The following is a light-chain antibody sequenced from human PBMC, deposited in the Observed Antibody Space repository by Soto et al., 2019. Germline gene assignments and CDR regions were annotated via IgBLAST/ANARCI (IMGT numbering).Light chain of an antibody. CDR2: DAS. CDR3: QQRSNWPLT. Sequence: EIVLTQSPATLSLSPGERATLSCRASQSVSSYLAWYQHNRGQAPRLLIYDASNRATGIPARYSGSGSGTDFTLTISSLEPEDFAVYYCQQRSNWPLTFEQTTKVEIK. J-gene: IGKJ1*01. CDR1: QSVSSY. V-gene: IGKV3-11*01.